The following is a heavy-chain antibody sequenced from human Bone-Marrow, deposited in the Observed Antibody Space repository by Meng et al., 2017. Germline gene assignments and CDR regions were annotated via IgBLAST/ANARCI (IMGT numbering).Heavy chain of an antibody. J-gene: IGHJ6*02. CDR3: ARGVTAAGTWYYYYGMDV. Sequence: GESLKISCAASGFTVSSNYMSWVRQAPGKGLEWVSVIYSGGSTYYADSVKGRFTISRDNAKNSLYLQMNSLRAEDTAVYYCARGVTAAGTWYYYYGMDVWGQGTTVTSP. D-gene: IGHD6-13*01. CDR1: GFTVSSNY. CDR2: IYSGGST. V-gene: IGHV3-53*01.